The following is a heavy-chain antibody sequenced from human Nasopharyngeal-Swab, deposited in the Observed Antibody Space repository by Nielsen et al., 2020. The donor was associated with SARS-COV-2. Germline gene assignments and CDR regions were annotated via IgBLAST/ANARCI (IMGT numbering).Heavy chain of an antibody. CDR2: IYYSGST. V-gene: IGHV4-39*01. J-gene: IGHJ6*02. Sequence: WIRQPPGKGLEWIGSIYYSGSTYYNPSLKSRVTISVDTSKNQFSLKLSSVTAADTAVYYCARRETMITFGGVIAYYYSMDVWGQGTTITVSS. D-gene: IGHD3-16*02. CDR3: ARRETMITFGGVIAYYYSMDV.